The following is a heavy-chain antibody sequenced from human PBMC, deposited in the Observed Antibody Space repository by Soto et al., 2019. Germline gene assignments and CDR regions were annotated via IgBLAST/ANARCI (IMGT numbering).Heavy chain of an antibody. CDR1: GGSISRGGYY. Sequence: PSETLSLTCTVSGGSISRGGYYWSWILQHPGKGLEWIGYIYYSGSTYYNPSLKSRVTISVDTSKNQFSLKLSSVTAADTAVYYCAIDNNYYYYMDVWGKGTTVTVSS. CDR3: AIDNNYYYYMDV. V-gene: IGHV4-31*03. CDR2: IYYSGST. J-gene: IGHJ6*03.